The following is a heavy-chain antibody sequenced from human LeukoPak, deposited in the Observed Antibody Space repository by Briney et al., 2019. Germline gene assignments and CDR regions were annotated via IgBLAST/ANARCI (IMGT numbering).Heavy chain of an antibody. J-gene: IGHJ4*02. CDR2: INWNGGST. D-gene: IGHD6-13*01. V-gene: IGHV3-20*04. Sequence: GGSLRLSCAASGCTFDDYGMSWVRQAPGKGLEWVSGINWNGGSTGYADSVKGRFTISRDNAKNSLYLQMNSLRAEDTAFYYCARGLSRYSSSWLLFDYWGQGTLVTVSS. CDR3: ARGLSRYSSSWLLFDY. CDR1: GCTFDDYG.